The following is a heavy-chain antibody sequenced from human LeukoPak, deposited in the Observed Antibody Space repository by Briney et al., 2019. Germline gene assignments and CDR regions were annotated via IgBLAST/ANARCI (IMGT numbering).Heavy chain of an antibody. D-gene: IGHD2-21*02. CDR1: GYTFTSYG. V-gene: IGHV1-18*01. CDR2: ISAYNGNT. Sequence: ASVKVSCKASGYTFTSYGISWVRQAPGQGLEWMGWISAYNGNTNYAQKLQGRVTMTTDTSTSTAYMELRSLRSDDTAVYYCVRDCASDCSIKGHYFFDLRGRGTLVTVSS. J-gene: IGHJ2*01. CDR3: VRDCASDCSIKGHYFFDL.